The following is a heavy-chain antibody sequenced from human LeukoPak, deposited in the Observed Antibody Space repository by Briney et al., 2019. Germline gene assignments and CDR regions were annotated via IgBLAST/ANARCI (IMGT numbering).Heavy chain of an antibody. V-gene: IGHV3-30*18. CDR1: GLSFSNYG. Sequence: GRSLRLSCAASGLSFSNYGMHWVRQAPGKGLEWVAVISYDGSNKYYVDSVKGRFTISRDNSKNTLYLQMNSLRAEDTAVYYCAKEYPYYCDYWGQGTLVTVSS. CDR2: ISYDGSNK. J-gene: IGHJ4*02. D-gene: IGHD2-2*01. CDR3: AKEYPYYCDY.